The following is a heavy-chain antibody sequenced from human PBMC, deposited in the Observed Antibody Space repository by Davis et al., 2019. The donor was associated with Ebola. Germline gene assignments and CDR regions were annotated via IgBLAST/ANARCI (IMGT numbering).Heavy chain of an antibody. D-gene: IGHD3-10*01. CDR1: GYTLTELS. V-gene: IGHV1-24*01. J-gene: IGHJ4*02. Sequence: ASVKVSCKVSGYTLTELSMHWVRQAPGKGLEWMGGFDPEDGETIYAQKFQGRVTMTRDTSTSTVYMELSSLRSEDTAVYYCASQFEDWGQGTLVTVSS. CDR3: ASQFED. CDR2: FDPEDGET.